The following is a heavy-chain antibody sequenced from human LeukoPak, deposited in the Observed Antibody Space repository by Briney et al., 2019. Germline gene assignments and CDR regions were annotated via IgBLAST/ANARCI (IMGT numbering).Heavy chain of an antibody. CDR2: IRSKAYGGTT. V-gene: IGHV3-49*03. CDR1: GFTFGDYA. Sequence: GGSLRLSCTASGFTFGDYAMSWFRQAPGKGLEWVGFIRSKAYGGTTKYAASVKGRFTISRDDSKSIAYLQMNSLKTEDTAVYYCTSDSSSWRHFGYWGQGTLVTVSS. J-gene: IGHJ4*02. CDR3: TSDSSSWRHFGY. D-gene: IGHD6-13*01.